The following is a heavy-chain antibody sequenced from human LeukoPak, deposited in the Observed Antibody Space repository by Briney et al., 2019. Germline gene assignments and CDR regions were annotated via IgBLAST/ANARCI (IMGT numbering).Heavy chain of an antibody. Sequence: GGSLRLSCAASGFTVSSNYMSWVRQAPGKGLEWVSVIYSGGSTYYADSVKGRFTISRDNSKNTLYLQMNSLRAEDTAVYYCARGITYCGGDCYRYFDYWGQGTLVTVSS. CDR2: IYSGGST. CDR3: ARGITYCGGDCYRYFDY. CDR1: GFTVSSNY. V-gene: IGHV3-66*01. D-gene: IGHD2-21*02. J-gene: IGHJ4*02.